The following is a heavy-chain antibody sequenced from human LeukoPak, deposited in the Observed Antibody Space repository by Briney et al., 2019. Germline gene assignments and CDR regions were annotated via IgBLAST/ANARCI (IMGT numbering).Heavy chain of an antibody. Sequence: ASVKVSCKASGYTFTNYGISWVRQAPGQGLEWMGNINPYNGNTNYAQNLQGRVTMTTDTSTNTAYMEPRSLRSDDTAVYYCARDQHDHVWGSYRPYFDYWGQGTLVTVSS. CDR1: GYTFTNYG. J-gene: IGHJ4*02. CDR2: INPYNGNT. CDR3: ARDQHDHVWGSYRPYFDY. V-gene: IGHV1-18*01. D-gene: IGHD3-16*02.